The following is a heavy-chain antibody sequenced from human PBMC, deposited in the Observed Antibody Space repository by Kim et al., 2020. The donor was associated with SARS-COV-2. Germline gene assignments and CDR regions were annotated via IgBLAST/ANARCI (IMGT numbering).Heavy chain of an antibody. Sequence: TNHASSGKGPFTIARDNSKKPLYLQMNSLRAEDTAVYYCARVAPYGGPDYWGQGTLVTVSS. V-gene: IGHV3-53*01. J-gene: IGHJ4*02. D-gene: IGHD4-17*01. CDR3: ARVAPYGGPDY. CDR2: T.